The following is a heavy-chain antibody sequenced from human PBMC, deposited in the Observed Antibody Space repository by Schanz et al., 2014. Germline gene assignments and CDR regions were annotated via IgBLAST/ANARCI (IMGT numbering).Heavy chain of an antibody. CDR3: AGDWASGRYYSDY. V-gene: IGHV3-30*09. D-gene: IGHD1-26*01. CDR1: GFIFSNFA. Sequence: VQLVESGGGLVKPGGSLRLSCAASGFIFSNFAMEWVRQAPGKGLEWVAAITYDGSNKYYAESVKGRFAISRDNSKDTLYLQMNSLRTEDTAVYYCAGDWASGRYYSDYWGQGTLVTVSS. J-gene: IGHJ4*02. CDR2: ITYDGSNK.